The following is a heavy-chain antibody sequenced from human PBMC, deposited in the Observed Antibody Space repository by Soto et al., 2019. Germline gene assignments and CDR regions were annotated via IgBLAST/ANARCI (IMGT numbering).Heavy chain of an antibody. CDR3: AHISYYYGSGRTVHFDY. CDR1: GFSLSTSGVG. Sequence: SGPTLVNPTQPLTLTCTFSGFSLSTSGVGVGWIRQPPGKALDWLALIYWNDDKRYSPSLKSRLTITKDTSKNQVVLTMTNMDPVDTATYYCAHISYYYGSGRTVHFDYWGQGTLVTVSS. CDR2: IYWNDDK. V-gene: IGHV2-5*01. D-gene: IGHD3-10*01. J-gene: IGHJ4*02.